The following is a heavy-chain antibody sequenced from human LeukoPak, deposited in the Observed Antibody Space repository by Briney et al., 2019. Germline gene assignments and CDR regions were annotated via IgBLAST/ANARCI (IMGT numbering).Heavy chain of an antibody. V-gene: IGHV3-11*04. CDR1: GFTLSNYY. CDR3: ARSSDYFTYFGL. J-gene: IGHJ2*01. CDR2: MSSTGNTI. D-gene: IGHD2/OR15-2a*01. Sequence: GGSLRLSCAASGFTLSNYYMSWIRQTPGKGLEWISYMSSTGNTIYYEASVKGRFTVSRDSAKNSLFLQMGSLRAEDTGVYFCARSSDYFTYFGLWGRGSLVTVSS.